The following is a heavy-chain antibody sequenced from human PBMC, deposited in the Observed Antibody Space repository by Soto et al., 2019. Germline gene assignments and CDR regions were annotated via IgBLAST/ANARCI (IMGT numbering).Heavy chain of an antibody. D-gene: IGHD6-19*01. CDR2: IGPDGSNM. Sequence: GSLRLSCAASGFIFSSHWMHCVRQAPGKGLVWVSHIGPDGSNMRDADSVQGRFTISRDNARNTLYLQMNSLRAEDTAVYYCARATRIAVAAVYWGQGTLVTVSS. J-gene: IGHJ4*02. CDR1: GFIFSSHW. CDR3: ARATRIAVAAVY. V-gene: IGHV3-74*01.